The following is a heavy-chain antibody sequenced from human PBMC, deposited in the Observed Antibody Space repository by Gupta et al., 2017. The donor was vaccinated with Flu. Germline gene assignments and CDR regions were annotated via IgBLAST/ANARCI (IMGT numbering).Heavy chain of an antibody. J-gene: IGHJ5*02. CDR1: GFTFSSYT. CDR3: ARDRAPYLA. CDR2: ISSSDTDI. D-gene: IGHD3-10*01. Sequence: EVQLVESGGGLVKPGGSLRLSCATSGFTFSSYTMKWIRQAPGKGLEWVSSISSSDTDIYYADAVKGRFTISRDNAKNSLYLQMNSLRAEDTAVYYGARDRAPYLAWGQGTLVTVSS. V-gene: IGHV3-21*01.